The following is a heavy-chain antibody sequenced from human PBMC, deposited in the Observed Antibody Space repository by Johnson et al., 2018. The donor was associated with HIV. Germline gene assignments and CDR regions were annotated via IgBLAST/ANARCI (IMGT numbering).Heavy chain of an antibody. CDR3: ATVVVITQDAFDI. CDR2: VKSISDGGTT. V-gene: IGHV3-15*01. CDR1: GFTFSDAW. Sequence: VQLVESGGDLVKPGGSLRLSCAASGFTFSDAWMNWVRQAPGKGLEWVGRVKSISDGGTTDYAAPVKGRFTISRSESKNTLYLQMNSLKIEDTAVYYCATVVVITQDAFDIWGQGTMVTVSS. D-gene: IGHD3-22*01. J-gene: IGHJ3*02.